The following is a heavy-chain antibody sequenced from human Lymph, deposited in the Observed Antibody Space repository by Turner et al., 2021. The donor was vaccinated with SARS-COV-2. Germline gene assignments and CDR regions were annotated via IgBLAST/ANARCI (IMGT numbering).Heavy chain of an antibody. V-gene: IGHV3-9*01. J-gene: IGHJ6*02. CDR2: STWDSGTI. D-gene: IGHD1-26*01. CDR3: AKDVYGSTFRDHYYGMNV. Sequence: VQLVDSGGVLVQPGRSLRLSCAASAFLFDDYALHWVRQAPGKGLEGVSGSTWDSGTIGYADSVKGRFTISRENVKNSLYLQMNSLRAEDTALYYCAKDVYGSTFRDHYYGMNVWGQGTTVTVSS. CDR1: AFLFDDYA.